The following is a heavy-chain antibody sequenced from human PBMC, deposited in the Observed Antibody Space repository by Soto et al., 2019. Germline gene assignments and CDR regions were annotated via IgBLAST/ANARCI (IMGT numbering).Heavy chain of an antibody. CDR3: ARAPGSSGWYMD. CDR1: VYSFTGYY. Sequence: ASVKVSCKASVYSFTGYYIHWVRQAPGQGLEWMGWISPDSGGTNYAQKFQGWVTVTRDTSITTAYMEMSRLTSDDTAVYYCARAPGSSGWYMDWGQGTLVTVSS. D-gene: IGHD6-13*01. CDR2: ISPDSGGT. J-gene: IGHJ4*02. V-gene: IGHV1-2*04.